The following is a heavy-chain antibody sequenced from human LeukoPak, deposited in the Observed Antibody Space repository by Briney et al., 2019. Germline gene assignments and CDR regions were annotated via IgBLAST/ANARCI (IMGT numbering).Heavy chain of an antibody. J-gene: IGHJ4*02. D-gene: IGHD3-3*01. V-gene: IGHV3-48*03. CDR3: AKDTRLRFLEWLPKSYYFDY. CDR2: ISSSGGTI. CDR1: GFTFSSYE. Sequence: PGGSLRLSCAASGFTFSSYEMNWVRQAPGKGLEWVSYISSSGGTIYYADSVQGRFTISRDNSKNTLYLQMNSLRAEDTAVYYCAKDTRLRFLEWLPKSYYFDYWGQGTLVTVSS.